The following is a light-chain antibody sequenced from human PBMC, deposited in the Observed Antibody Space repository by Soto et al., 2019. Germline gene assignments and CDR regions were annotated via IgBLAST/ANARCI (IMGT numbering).Light chain of an antibody. J-gene: IGKJ5*01. V-gene: IGKV1-33*01. Sequence: DIQMTQSPSSLSASVGDRVTITCQASQDISNYLNWYQQKPGKAPKLLIYDASNLETGVPSRFSGSGSGTDFTFTISSLQPEDIATYYCQQYDNLPPGITXGQGTRLEIK. CDR2: DAS. CDR3: QQYDNLPPGIT. CDR1: QDISNY.